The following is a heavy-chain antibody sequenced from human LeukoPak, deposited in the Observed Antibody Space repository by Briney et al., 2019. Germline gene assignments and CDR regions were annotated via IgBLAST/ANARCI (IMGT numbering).Heavy chain of an antibody. CDR2: IYYSGST. V-gene: IGHV4-59*01. CDR3: GVVYQHWYFDL. Sequence: SETLSLTCAVSGGSISTYYWSWIRQPPGKGLEWIGYIYYSGSTNYNPSLKSRVTISVDPSKNQFSLKMSSVTAADTAVYYCGVVYQHWYFDLWGRGTLVTVSS. CDR1: GGSISTYY. J-gene: IGHJ2*01. D-gene: IGHD2-8*02.